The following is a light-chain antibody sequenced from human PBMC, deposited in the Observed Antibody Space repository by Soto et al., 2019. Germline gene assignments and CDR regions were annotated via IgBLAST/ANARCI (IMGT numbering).Light chain of an antibody. J-gene: IGLJ1*01. V-gene: IGLV2-8*01. Sequence: QSVLTRPPSASGSPGESVTISYTGTSSDVGGYNYVSWFQQHPGKAPQLMIYEVNKRPSGVPDRFSGSKSGNTASLTVSGLQAEDEADYYCSSYAGRDTVYVFGTGTKVTVL. CDR2: EVN. CDR3: SSYAGRDTVYV. CDR1: SSDVGGYNY.